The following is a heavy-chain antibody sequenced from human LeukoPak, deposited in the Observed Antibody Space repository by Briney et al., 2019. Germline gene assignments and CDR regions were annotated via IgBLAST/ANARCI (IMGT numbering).Heavy chain of an antibody. CDR2: ISAYNGNT. V-gene: IGHV1-18*04. CDR1: GYTFTGYY. J-gene: IGHJ4*02. D-gene: IGHD3-22*01. CDR3: ARDLMYYYDSVSYHFDY. Sequence: ASVKVSCKASGYTFTGYYMHWVRQAPGQGLEWMGWISAYNGNTNYAQNFQGGLTMTADTSTSTAYMELRGLRSDDTAVYYCARDLMYYYDSVSYHFDYWGQGTLVTVSS.